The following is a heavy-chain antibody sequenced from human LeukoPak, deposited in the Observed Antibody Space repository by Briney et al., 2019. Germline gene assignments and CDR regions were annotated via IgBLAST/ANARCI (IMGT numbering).Heavy chain of an antibody. V-gene: IGHV1-69*15. J-gene: IGHJ3*02. CDR3: ARGYCSSTSCHRGAFDI. CDR1: GGTFSSYA. Sequence: GSSVKVSCKASGGTFSSYAISWVRQAPGQGLEWMGRIIPIFGTADYAQKFQGRVTITADESTSTAYMELSSLRSEDTAVYYCARGYCSSTSCHRGAFDIWGQGTMVTVSS. D-gene: IGHD2-2*01. CDR2: IIPIFGTA.